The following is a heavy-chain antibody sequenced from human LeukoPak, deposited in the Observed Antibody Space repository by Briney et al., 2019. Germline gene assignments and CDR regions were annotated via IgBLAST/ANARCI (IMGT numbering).Heavy chain of an antibody. J-gene: IGHJ6*03. V-gene: IGHV4-59*01. Sequence: PSETLSLTCTVSGGSISSYYWSWIRQPPGKGLEWIGYIYYSGSTNYNPSLKSRATISVDTSKNQFSLKLSSVTAADTAVYYCARTEHDSSSWLPYYYYYMDVWGKGTTVTVSS. CDR1: GGSISSYY. CDR3: ARTEHDSSSWLPYYYYYMDV. CDR2: IYYSGST. D-gene: IGHD6-13*01.